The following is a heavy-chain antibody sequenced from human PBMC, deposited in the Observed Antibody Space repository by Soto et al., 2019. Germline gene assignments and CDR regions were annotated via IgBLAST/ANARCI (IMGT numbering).Heavy chain of an antibody. CDR2: ISYDGSNK. CDR3: ARDKMGIMIVVANDFDY. D-gene: IGHD3-22*01. CDR1: GFTLSSYA. Sequence: GGSRRLSCASSGFTLSSYAMHWVRQAPGNGLEWVAVISYDGSNKFYADSVKGRFTISRDNSKNTLYLQMNSLRADDTAVYYCARDKMGIMIVVANDFDYWGQGTLVTVSS. V-gene: IGHV3-30-3*01. J-gene: IGHJ4*02.